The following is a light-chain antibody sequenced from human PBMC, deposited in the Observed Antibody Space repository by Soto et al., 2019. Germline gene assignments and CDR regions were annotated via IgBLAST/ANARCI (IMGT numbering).Light chain of an antibody. CDR1: SSDIGGYDY. Sequence: QSALTQPASVSGSLGQSITISCTGTSSDIGGYDYVSWYQQHPGKVPKLMIYEVYNRPSGVSNRFSGSKSANTASLTISGLQADDEADYYCSSFTSSSTQVFGGGTKVTVL. CDR3: SSFTSSSTQV. V-gene: IGLV2-14*01. J-gene: IGLJ3*02. CDR2: EVY.